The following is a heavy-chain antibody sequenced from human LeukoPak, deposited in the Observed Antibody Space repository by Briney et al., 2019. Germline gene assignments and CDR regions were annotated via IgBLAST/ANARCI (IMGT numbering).Heavy chain of an antibody. J-gene: IGHJ5*02. V-gene: IGHV3-53*01. CDR3: ARGRPGGYSYGPYNWFDP. CDR2: IYSGGST. CDR1: GFTFSSYS. Sequence: GGSLRLSCAASGFTFSSYSMNWVRQAPGKGLEWVSVIYSGGSTYYADSVKGRFTISRDNSKNTLYLQMNSLRAEDTAVYYCARGRPGGYSYGPYNWFDPWGQGTLVTVSS. D-gene: IGHD5-18*01.